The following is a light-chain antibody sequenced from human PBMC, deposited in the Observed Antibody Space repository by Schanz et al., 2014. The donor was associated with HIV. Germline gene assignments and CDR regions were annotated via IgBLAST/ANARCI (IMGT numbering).Light chain of an antibody. J-gene: IGKJ4*01. CDR3: QQCSNSPLT. V-gene: IGKV3-20*01. Sequence: EIVLTQSPGTLSLSPGERASLSCRASQNVRSSSLAWYQQKPGQAPRLLIYGASSRATGIPDRFSGSGSGTDFTLTISRLEPEDFAVYYCQQCSNSPLTFGGGTKVEIK. CDR1: QNVRSSS. CDR2: GAS.